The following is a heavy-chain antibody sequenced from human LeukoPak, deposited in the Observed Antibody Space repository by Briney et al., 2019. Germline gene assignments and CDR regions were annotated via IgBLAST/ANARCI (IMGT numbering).Heavy chain of an antibody. V-gene: IGHV4-4*07. CDR3: ARIKSGNWNYLNY. J-gene: IGHJ4*02. CDR2: IYTSGST. CDR1: GGSISSYY. D-gene: IGHD1-7*01. Sequence: SETLSLTCTASGGSISSYYWSWIRQPAGKGLEWIGRIYTSGSTNYNPSLKSRVTMSVATSKNQFSLKLSSVTAADTAVNYGARIKSGNWNYLNYWGQGTLVTASS.